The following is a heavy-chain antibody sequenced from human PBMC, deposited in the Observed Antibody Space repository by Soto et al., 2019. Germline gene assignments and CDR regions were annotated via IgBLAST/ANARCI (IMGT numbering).Heavy chain of an antibody. CDR3: ARWRYNNIDYYYALDV. J-gene: IGHJ6*02. CDR2: IYYSGTT. Sequence: SETLSLTCTVSGASVSSATHYWDWIRQPPGKPLEWIGYIYYSGTTNYNPSLRSRVTISLDKSKSQFSLKLSSVTDADTAVYYCARWRYNNIDYYYALDVWGPGATVTVSS. V-gene: IGHV4-61*05. D-gene: IGHD3-9*01. CDR1: GASVSSATHY.